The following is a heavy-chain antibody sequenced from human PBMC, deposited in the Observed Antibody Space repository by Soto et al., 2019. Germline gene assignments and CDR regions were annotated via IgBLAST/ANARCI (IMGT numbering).Heavy chain of an antibody. Sequence: EVQLLESGGNLVQPGESLRLSCAASGFTFSNYAMSWVRQAPGKGLEWVATISGSGAGASYADSVKGRFTISRDNSKNTLQLQKNSLRSEDTAVYYCAKDPPFTLTARFDYWGQGTLVTVSS. D-gene: IGHD4-17*01. CDR2: ISGSGAGA. CDR1: GFTFSNYA. V-gene: IGHV3-23*01. CDR3: AKDPPFTLTARFDY. J-gene: IGHJ4*02.